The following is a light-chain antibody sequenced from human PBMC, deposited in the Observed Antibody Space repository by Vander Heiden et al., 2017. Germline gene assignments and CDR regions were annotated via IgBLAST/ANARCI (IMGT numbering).Light chain of an antibody. CDR2: MNN. CDR1: SSNIGNNY. J-gene: IGLJ7*01. CDR3: AVWNDSLRGHV. Sequence: QSVVTQPPSSSGTPGQRVTISCSGSSSNIGNNYVYWYQQFPGTAPKLLMFMNNERPSGVPDRFSGSKSGSSASLAISGLRSEDEADYYCAVWNDSLRGHVFGGGTQLTVL. V-gene: IGLV1-47*01.